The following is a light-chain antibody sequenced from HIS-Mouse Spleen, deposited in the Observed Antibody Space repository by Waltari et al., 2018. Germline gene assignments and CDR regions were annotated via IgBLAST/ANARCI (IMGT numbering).Light chain of an antibody. CDR2: DVS. J-gene: IGLJ1*01. V-gene: IGLV2-11*01. CDR1: SSDVGGYNY. Sequence: QSALTQPRSVSGSPGQSVTISCTGTSSDVGGYNYVSWYQQHPGKARKLMIYDVSKRPSGVPDRFSGSKSGNPASLTISGLQAEDEADYYCCSYAGSYTGVFGTGTKVTVL. CDR3: CSYAGSYTGV.